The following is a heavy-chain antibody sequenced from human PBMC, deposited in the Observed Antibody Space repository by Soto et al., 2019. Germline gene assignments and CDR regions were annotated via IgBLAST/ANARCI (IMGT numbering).Heavy chain of an antibody. Sequence: QVQLVESGGGVVQPGRSLRLSCAASGFTFSSYGMHWVRQAPGKGLEWVAVISYDGSNKYYADSVKGRFTISRDNSKNTLYLRIKRLRAEDTAVYYCAKDYYGSGSYGYFDYWGQGTLVTVSS. J-gene: IGHJ4*02. V-gene: IGHV3-30*18. D-gene: IGHD3-10*01. CDR2: ISYDGSNK. CDR3: AKDYYGSGSYGYFDY. CDR1: GFTFSSYG.